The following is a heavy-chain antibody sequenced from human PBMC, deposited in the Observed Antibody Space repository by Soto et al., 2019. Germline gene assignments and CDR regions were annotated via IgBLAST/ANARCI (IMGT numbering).Heavy chain of an antibody. CDR1: GFTFSSYA. J-gene: IGHJ6*02. Sequence: GGSLRLSCAASGFTFSSYAMTWVRQAPGKGLEWVSAVSSSGGSTYNADSVGGRFTISRDNSKNTLYLQMNSLRAEDTAIYYCAKAWLRDYHYYYGMDVWGQGTTVTVSS. D-gene: IGHD5-12*01. CDR2: VSSSGGST. V-gene: IGHV3-23*01. CDR3: AKAWLRDYHYYYGMDV.